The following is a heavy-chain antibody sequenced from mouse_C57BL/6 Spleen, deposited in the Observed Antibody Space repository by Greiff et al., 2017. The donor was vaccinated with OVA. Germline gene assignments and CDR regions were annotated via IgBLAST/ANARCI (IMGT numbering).Heavy chain of an antibody. CDR3: ARGDGNYNYYAMDY. CDR1: GYSFTDYN. V-gene: IGHV1-39*01. J-gene: IGHJ4*01. Sequence: VQLQQSGPELVKPGASVKISCKASGYSFTDYNMHWVKPSNGKSLEWIGVINPNYVTTSYNQQFKGKATLTVDQSSSTAYTQLNSLTSEDSAVYYCARGDGNYNYYAMDYWGQGTSVTVSS. CDR2: INPNYVTT. D-gene: IGHD2-1*01.